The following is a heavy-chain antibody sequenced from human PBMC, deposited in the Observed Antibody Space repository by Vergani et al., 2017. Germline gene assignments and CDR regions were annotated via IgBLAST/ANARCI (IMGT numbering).Heavy chain of an antibody. CDR1: GFTFGDYY. Sequence: EVHLEESGGGLVQPGGSLRLSCAASGFTFGDYYMAWIRLAPGKGLDWVASIKRDGTETFYVDSVKGRFTISRENAKTTLYLQMNRLRDEDRGVYYCAIDCTSGGCLDNYGMDVWGQGDTVTGSS. CDR3: AIDCTSGGCLDNYGMDV. J-gene: IGHJ6*02. D-gene: IGHD5-12*01. CDR2: IKRDGTET. V-gene: IGHV3-7*01.